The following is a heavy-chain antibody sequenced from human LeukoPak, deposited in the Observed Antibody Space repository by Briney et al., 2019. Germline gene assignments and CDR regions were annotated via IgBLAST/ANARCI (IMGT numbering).Heavy chain of an antibody. CDR3: ARARLLEWEERAFDI. J-gene: IGHJ3*02. D-gene: IGHD1-26*01. CDR2: IIPIFGTA. CDR1: GGTFSSYA. Sequence: SVKVSCKASGGTFSSYAISWVRQAPGQGLEWMGGIIPIFGTANYAQKFQGRVTITTDESTSTAYMELSSPRSEDTAVYYCARARLLEWEERAFDIWGQGTMVTVSS. V-gene: IGHV1-69*05.